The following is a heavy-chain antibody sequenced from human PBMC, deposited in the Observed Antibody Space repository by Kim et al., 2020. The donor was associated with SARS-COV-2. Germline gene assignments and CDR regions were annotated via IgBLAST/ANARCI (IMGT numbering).Heavy chain of an antibody. J-gene: IGHJ4*02. Sequence: GGSLRLSCTASGFTFTTYAMTWVRQAPGKGLDLVSTISNSGGSTYYADSVKGRFTIFRDNSKNTLYLQMDSLRVEDTAVYYCAKGDNSGSISFDSWGQGTLVTVSS. CDR3: AKGDNSGSISFDS. D-gene: IGHD5-12*01. V-gene: IGHV3-23*01. CDR1: GFTFTTYA. CDR2: ISNSGGST.